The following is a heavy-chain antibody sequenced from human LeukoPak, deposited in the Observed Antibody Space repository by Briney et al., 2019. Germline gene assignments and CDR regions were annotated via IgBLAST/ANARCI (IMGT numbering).Heavy chain of an antibody. V-gene: IGHV4-61*05. J-gene: IGHJ5*02. CDR3: ARAVVREGRWFDP. Sequence: SETLSLTCTVSGGSISSSSYYWGWIRQPPGKGLEWIGYIYYSGSTNYNPSLRSRVTISVDTSKNQFSLKLSSVTAADTAVYYCARAVVREGRWFDPWGQGTLVTVSS. D-gene: IGHD1-26*01. CDR1: GGSISSSSYY. CDR2: IYYSGST.